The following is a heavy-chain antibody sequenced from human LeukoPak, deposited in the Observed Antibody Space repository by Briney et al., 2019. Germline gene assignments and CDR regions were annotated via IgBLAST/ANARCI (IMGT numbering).Heavy chain of an antibody. CDR1: GFTFSDFP. V-gene: IGHV3-23*01. CDR3: ATYRQIQVPFEF. D-gene: IGHD5-18*01. Sequence: AGGSLRLSCAASGFTFSDFPMIWVRQAPGKWLEWVSSIFPSSDEIHYADSVKGRFTISRDNSRSTLSLQMDSLRVEDTATYYCATYRQIQVPFEFWGQGTLVTVSS. CDR2: IFPSSDEI. J-gene: IGHJ4*02.